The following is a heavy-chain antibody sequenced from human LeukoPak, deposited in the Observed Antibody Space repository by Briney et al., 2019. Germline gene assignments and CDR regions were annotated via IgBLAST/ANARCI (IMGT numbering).Heavy chain of an antibody. CDR3: AGRRNYDILTGYYAIDY. CDR1: GGSISSYY. D-gene: IGHD3-9*01. Sequence: SETLSLTCTVSGGSISSYYWSWIRQPPGKGLEWIGYIYYSGSTNYNPSLKSRVTISVDTSKNQFSLKLSSATAADTAVYYCAGRRNYDILTGYYAIDYWGQGTLVTVSS. V-gene: IGHV4-59*01. J-gene: IGHJ4*02. CDR2: IYYSGST.